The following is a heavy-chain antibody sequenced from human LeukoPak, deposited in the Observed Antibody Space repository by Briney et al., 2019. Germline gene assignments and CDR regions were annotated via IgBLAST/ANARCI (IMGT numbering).Heavy chain of an antibody. CDR1: GGSISSYY. D-gene: IGHD3-10*01. J-gene: IGHJ4*02. CDR2: IYYSGST. V-gene: IGHV4-59*01. CDR3: ARESSYGSGSSFDY. Sequence: SETLSLTCTVSGGSISSYYWSWIRQPPGKGLEWIGYIYYSGSTNYNPSPKSRVTISVDTSKNQFSLKLSSVTAADTAVYYCARESSYGSGSSFDYWGQGTLVTVSS.